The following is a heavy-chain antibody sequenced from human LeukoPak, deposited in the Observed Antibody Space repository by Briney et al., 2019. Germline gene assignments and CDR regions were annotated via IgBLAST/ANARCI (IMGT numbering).Heavy chain of an antibody. J-gene: IGHJ4*02. V-gene: IGHV4-59*01. Sequence: PSETLSLTCTVSGGSISNYYWTWIRQPPGKGLELIGYIYYSGSTNYNPSLTSRGTISVDTSKNQFSLKLTSVTAADTAVYYCARVFSGLDYWGQGTLVTVSS. CDR2: IYYSGST. CDR3: ARVFSGLDY. D-gene: IGHD2-8*02. CDR1: GGSISNYY.